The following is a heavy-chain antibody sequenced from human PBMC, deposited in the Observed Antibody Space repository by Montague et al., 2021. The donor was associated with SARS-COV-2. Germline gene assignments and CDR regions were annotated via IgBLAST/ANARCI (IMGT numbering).Heavy chain of an antibody. CDR1: GFSLSTSGMC. CDR3: ALIQISGTAMDQYYYEYGLDV. D-gene: IGHD5-18*01. J-gene: IGHJ6*02. V-gene: IGHV2-70*01. Sequence: PALVKPTQTLTLTCTFSGFSLSTSGMCVSWIRQPPGKALEWLALIDWDDDKHYSTSLKTRLTITKDTSKNQVVLTMTNMDPVDTATYYCALIQISGTAMDQYYYEYGLDVYGSGSYFTVS. CDR2: IDWDDDK.